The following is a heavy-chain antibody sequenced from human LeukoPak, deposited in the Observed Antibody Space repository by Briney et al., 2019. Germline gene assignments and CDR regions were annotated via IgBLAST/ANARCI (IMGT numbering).Heavy chain of an antibody. D-gene: IGHD6-19*01. CDR1: GGSISSSNW. Sequence: SGTLSLTCAVSGGSISSSNWWSWVRQPPGKGLEWIGEIYHSGSTNYNPSLKSRVTISVDTSKNQFSLKLSSVTAADTAVYYCARDLEYSSGWFYYFDYWGQGTLVTVSS. CDR2: IYHSGST. J-gene: IGHJ4*02. V-gene: IGHV4-4*02. CDR3: ARDLEYSSGWFYYFDY.